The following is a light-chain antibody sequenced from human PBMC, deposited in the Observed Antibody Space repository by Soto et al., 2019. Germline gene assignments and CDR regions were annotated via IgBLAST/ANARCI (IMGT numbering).Light chain of an antibody. J-gene: IGKJ3*01. CDR3: QQYDNLPT. V-gene: IGKV1-33*01. Sequence: DLQMTQSPSSLSASIGDRVTITCQASQDVNKYLNWYQQKKGKAPKLLIYDAAKLQTGVPSRFSGSGSGTDFTLTISSLQPEDIAIYYCQQYDNLPTFGPGTTVEIK. CDR1: QDVNKY. CDR2: DAA.